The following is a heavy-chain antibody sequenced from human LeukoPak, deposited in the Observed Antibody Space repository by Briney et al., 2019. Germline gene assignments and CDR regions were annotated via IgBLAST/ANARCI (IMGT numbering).Heavy chain of an antibody. V-gene: IGHV3-66*01. Sequence: GGSLRLSCAASGVTVSSNYMSWVRQAPGKGLEWVSVIYSGGSTYYADSVKGRFTISRDNSKNTLYLQMNSLRAEDTAVYYCARDQYYDFWSGPDAFDIWGQGTMVTVSP. D-gene: IGHD3-3*01. CDR3: ARDQYYDFWSGPDAFDI. CDR1: GVTVSSNY. CDR2: IYSGGST. J-gene: IGHJ3*02.